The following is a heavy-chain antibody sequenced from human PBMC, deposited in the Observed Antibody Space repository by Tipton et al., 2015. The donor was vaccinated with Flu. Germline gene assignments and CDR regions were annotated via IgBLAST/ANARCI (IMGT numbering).Heavy chain of an antibody. Sequence: AVSGFTFSSYWMHWVRQAPGKGLVWVSRINTDGSSTSYADSVKGRFTVSRDNAKNTLYLQMNSLRAEDTAVYYCARSYSSAYRFDYWGQGTLVTVSS. CDR2: INTDGSST. D-gene: IGHD3-22*01. CDR1: GFTFSSYW. V-gene: IGHV3-74*01. CDR3: ARSYSSAYRFDY. J-gene: IGHJ4*02.